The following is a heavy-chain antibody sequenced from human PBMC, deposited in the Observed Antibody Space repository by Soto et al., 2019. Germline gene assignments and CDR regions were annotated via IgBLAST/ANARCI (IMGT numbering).Heavy chain of an antibody. CDR1: GGSISSSSYY. J-gene: IGHJ6*03. Sequence: SETLSLTCTVSGGSISSSSYYWGWIRQPPGKGLEWIGNIYYSGSTNYNPSLKSRVTISVDTSKNQFSLKLSSVTAADTAVYYCARRKGIRARPDIVVVPAAHNYYYYYMDVWGKGTTVTVSS. CDR2: IYYSGST. CDR3: ARRKGIRARPDIVVVPAAHNYYYYYMDV. V-gene: IGHV4-39*07. D-gene: IGHD2-2*01.